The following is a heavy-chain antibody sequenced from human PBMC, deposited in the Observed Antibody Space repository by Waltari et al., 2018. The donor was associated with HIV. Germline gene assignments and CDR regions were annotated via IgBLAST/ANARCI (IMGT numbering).Heavy chain of an antibody. J-gene: IGHJ4*02. CDR1: GFTFSSYA. Sequence: QVQLVEYGGGVVQPGRSLRLSCAASGFTFSSYAMHWVRQAPGKGVEWVSFISFDGSYKRYADSVKGRFTISRDPSKNTLYLQMNSLRAEDTAVYYCARVGYSSSWAYFDYWGQGTLVTVSS. CDR2: ISFDGSYK. D-gene: IGHD6-13*01. V-gene: IGHV3-30*01. CDR3: ARVGYSSSWAYFDY.